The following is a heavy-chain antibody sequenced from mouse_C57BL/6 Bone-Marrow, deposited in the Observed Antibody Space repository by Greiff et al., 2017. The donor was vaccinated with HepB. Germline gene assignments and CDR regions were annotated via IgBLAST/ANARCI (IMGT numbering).Heavy chain of an antibody. CDR3: ARHGYYRGWYFDV. D-gene: IGHD2-3*01. V-gene: IGHV1-75*01. CDR1: GYTFTDYY. J-gene: IGHJ1*03. CDR2: IFPGSGST. Sequence: QVQLQQSGPELVKPGASVKISCKASGYTFTDYYINWVKQRPGQGLEWIGWIFPGSGSTYYNEKFKGKATLTVDKSSSTAYMLLSSLTSEDSAVYYCARHGYYRGWYFDVWGTGTTVTVSS.